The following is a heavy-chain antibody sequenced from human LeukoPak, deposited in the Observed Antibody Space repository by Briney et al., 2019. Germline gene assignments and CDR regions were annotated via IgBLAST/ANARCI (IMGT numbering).Heavy chain of an antibody. D-gene: IGHD3-10*01. Sequence: PSETLSLTCTVSGGSISSYYWSWIRQPPGKGLEWIRYIYYSGSTNYNPSLKSRVTISVDTSKNQFSLKLSSVTAADTAVYYCASTPLYGSGSYWVYWGQGTLVTVSS. J-gene: IGHJ4*02. CDR2: IYYSGST. CDR1: GGSISSYY. V-gene: IGHV4-59*08. CDR3: ASTPLYGSGSYWVY.